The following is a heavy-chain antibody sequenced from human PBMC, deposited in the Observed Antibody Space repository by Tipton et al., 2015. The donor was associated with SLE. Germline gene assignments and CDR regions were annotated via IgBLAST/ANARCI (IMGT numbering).Heavy chain of an antibody. Sequence: GLVKPSQTLSLTCTVSGGSINSGTYYWSWIRKPAGKGLEWIGRIYTKGDTNYKPSLKSRVTISLDTSKNQFSLKLDSVTAADTAVYYCARGPPVASYYYYMDVWGKGTTVTVSS. CDR3: ARGPPVASYYYYMDV. J-gene: IGHJ6*03. D-gene: IGHD6-6*01. V-gene: IGHV4-61*02. CDR1: GGSINSGTYY. CDR2: IYTKGDT.